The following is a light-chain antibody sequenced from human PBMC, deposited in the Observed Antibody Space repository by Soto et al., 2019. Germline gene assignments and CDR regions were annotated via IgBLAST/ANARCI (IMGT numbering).Light chain of an antibody. Sequence: EIVLTQSPDTVSLSPGETATLSCRASQSVSSNYLSCYQQKPGQAPRLLIYGASSRATGIPERFSGSGSGTNFTLTISRLEPEVFQVFYFQQYDNSITFGQGTRLEI. CDR1: QSVSSNY. CDR3: QQYDNSIT. J-gene: IGKJ5*01. V-gene: IGKV3-20*01. CDR2: GAS.